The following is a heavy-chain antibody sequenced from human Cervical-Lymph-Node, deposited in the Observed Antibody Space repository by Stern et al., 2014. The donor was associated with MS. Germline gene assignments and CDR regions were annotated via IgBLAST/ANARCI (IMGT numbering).Heavy chain of an antibody. CDR2: VIPIFGTA. V-gene: IGHV1-69*01. D-gene: IGHD1-26*01. CDR3: ARGELKEGLVRGMDV. CDR1: GGTFSSYA. J-gene: IGHJ6*02. Sequence: QVQLVESGAAVKKPGSSVKVSCKASGGTFSSYAISWVRQAPRQGLERMGGVIPIFGTANYAQKFQGRVTITADESTSTAYMELSSLRSEDTAVYYCARGELKEGLVRGMDVWGQGTTVTVSS.